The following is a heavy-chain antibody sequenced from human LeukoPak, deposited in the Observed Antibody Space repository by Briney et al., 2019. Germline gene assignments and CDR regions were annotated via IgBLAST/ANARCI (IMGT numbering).Heavy chain of an antibody. J-gene: IGHJ4*02. CDR2: ISVSGNT. CDR1: GFIFNNYW. V-gene: IGHV3-23*01. D-gene: IGHD3-3*01. CDR3: AREMRGYYPHY. Sequence: PGGSRRLSCAASGFIFNNYWMTWARQAPRKGLEWVPAISVSGNTYHADSVKGRFTITRDDSKNTLSLQMDSLRAEDTALYYCAREMRGYYPHYWGQGTLVTVSS.